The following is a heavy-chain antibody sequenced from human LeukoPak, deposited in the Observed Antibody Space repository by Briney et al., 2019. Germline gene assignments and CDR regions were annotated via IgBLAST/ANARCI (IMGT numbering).Heavy chain of an antibody. CDR3: ARGTTGLYYMDV. CDR1: GYSISSGYA. CDR2: MYHSGST. V-gene: IGHV4-38-2*01. D-gene: IGHD1-7*01. J-gene: IGHJ6*03. Sequence: SETLSLTCAVSGYSISSGYAWGWLRQPPGKGLEWIGSMYHSGSTYYNPSLKGRVTISVDTSKNQVSLNLRSVTAADTALYYCARGTTGLYYMDVWGKGTTVTVSS.